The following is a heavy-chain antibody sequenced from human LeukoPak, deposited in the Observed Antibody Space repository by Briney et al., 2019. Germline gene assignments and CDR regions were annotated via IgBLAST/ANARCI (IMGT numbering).Heavy chain of an antibody. CDR1: GFTFSSYW. J-gene: IGHJ6*02. Sequence: GGSLRLSCAASGFTFSSYWMSWVRQAPGKGLEWVANIKQDGSEKYYVDSVKGRFTISRDNAKNSPYLQMNSLRAEDTAVYYCARGDEYSSGWYNYYYGMDVWGQGTTVTVSS. V-gene: IGHV3-7*01. CDR3: ARGDEYSSGWYNYYYGMDV. D-gene: IGHD6-19*01. CDR2: IKQDGSEK.